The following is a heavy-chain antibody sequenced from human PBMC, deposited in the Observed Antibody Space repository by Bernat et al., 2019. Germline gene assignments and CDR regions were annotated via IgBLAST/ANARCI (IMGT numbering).Heavy chain of an antibody. CDR3: ARGPYVEMATIFDS. CDR1: GFTVSSTY. Sequence: EVQLVESGGGLVQPGGSLRLSCAASGFTVSSTYMSWVRQAPGRGLEWVSLIYRATDTYYADSVKGRFTISRHNSKNTLYLQMNSLRAEDTAVYYCARGPYVEMATIFDSWGQGTLFTVSS. CDR2: IYRATDT. D-gene: IGHD3-16*01. J-gene: IGHJ5*01. V-gene: IGHV3-53*04.